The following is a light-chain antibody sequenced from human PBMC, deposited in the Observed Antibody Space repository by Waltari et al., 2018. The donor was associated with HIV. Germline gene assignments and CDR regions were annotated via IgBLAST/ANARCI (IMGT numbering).Light chain of an antibody. J-gene: IGLJ2*01. V-gene: IGLV2-8*01. Sequence: QSALTQPPSASGSPGQSVTISCTGTSSDVGAYNYVSWLQQHPGKAPKLMIYDVTTRPSGFPVRFSGSKSGNTASLTVSGLQAEDVADYYCASHAGSKDVFGGGTRLTVL. CDR3: ASHAGSKDV. CDR2: DVT. CDR1: SSDVGAYNY.